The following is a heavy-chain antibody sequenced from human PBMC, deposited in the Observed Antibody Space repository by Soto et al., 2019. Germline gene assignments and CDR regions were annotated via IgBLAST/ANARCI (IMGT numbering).Heavy chain of an antibody. CDR1: GDSVSSNSAA. J-gene: IGHJ4*02. V-gene: IGHV6-1*01. D-gene: IGHD3-9*01. CDR3: ARGKLRYFDWLSDGYNYFDY. CDR2: TYYRSKWYN. Sequence: SQTLSLTCAISGDSVSSNSAAWNWIRQSPSRGLEWLGRTYYRSKWYNDYAVSVKSRITINPDTSKNQFSLQLNSVTPEDTAVYYCARGKLRYFDWLSDGYNYFDYWGQGTLVTVSS.